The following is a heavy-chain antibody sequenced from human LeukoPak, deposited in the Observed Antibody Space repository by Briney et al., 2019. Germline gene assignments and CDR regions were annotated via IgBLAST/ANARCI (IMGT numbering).Heavy chain of an antibody. D-gene: IGHD2-15*01. V-gene: IGHV4-30-4*01. CDR1: GGSFSSGDNY. J-gene: IGHJ4*02. CDR2: IHYRGST. CDR3: ARGELLYDN. Sequence: SETLSLTCTVSGGSFSSGDNYCSWIRQPPGKGLEWIGYIHYRGSTFYNPSLKSRVTMSVDTSKNQFSLKLNSVTAADTAVYYCARGELLYDNWGQGTLVTVSS.